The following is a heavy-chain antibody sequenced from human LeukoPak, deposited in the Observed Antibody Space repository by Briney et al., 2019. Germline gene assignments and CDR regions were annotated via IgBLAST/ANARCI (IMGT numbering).Heavy chain of an antibody. CDR1: GGSISSYY. V-gene: IGHV4-59*01. CDR2: IYYSGST. CDR3: ARESPTYYDFWSGVIGYFDY. D-gene: IGHD3-3*01. J-gene: IGHJ4*02. Sequence: KSSETLSLTCTVSGGSISSYYWSWIRQPPGKGLEWIGYIYYSGSTNYNPSLKSRVTISVDTSKNQFSLKLSSVTAADTAVYYCARESPTYYDFWSGVIGYFDYWGQGTLVTVSS.